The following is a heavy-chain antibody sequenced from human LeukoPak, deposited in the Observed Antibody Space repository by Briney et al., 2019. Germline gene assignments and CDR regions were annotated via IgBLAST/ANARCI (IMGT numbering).Heavy chain of an antibody. V-gene: IGHV3-23*01. CDR1: GFTFSSYA. J-gene: IGHJ4*02. CDR2: ISGSGGST. CDR3: AKGPTFRYCSGGSCYSPFDY. D-gene: IGHD2-15*01. Sequence: PGGSLRLSCAASGFTFSSYAMSRVRQAPGKGLEWVSAISGSGGSTYYADSVKGRFTISRDNSKNTLYLQMNSLRAEDTAVYYCAKGPTFRYCSGGSCYSPFDYWGQGTLVTVSS.